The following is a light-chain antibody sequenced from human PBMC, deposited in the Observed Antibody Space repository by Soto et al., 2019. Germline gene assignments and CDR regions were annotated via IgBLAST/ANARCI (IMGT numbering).Light chain of an antibody. CDR1: QSVKSSY. CDR2: GAS. V-gene: IGKV3-20*01. CDR3: QQYGSSPLT. J-gene: IGKJ4*01. Sequence: EIVLTQSPGTLSLSPGERATLPCRSSQSVKSSYLAWYQQKPGQPPRLLIYGASTRATGIPDRFIGSGSGTDFTLTISRMEPEDFAVFYCQQYGSSPLTFGGGTKVDI.